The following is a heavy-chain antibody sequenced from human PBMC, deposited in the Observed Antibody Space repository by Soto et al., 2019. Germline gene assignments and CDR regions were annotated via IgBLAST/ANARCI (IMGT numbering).Heavy chain of an antibody. CDR3: ARCIAARPGDYYYYGMDV. J-gene: IGHJ6*02. CDR2: INAGNGNT. Sequence: QVQLVQSGAEEKKPGASVKVSCKASGYTFTSYAMHWVRQAPGQRLEWMGWINAGNGNTKYSQKFQGRVTITRDTSASTAYMELSSLRSEDTAVYYCARCIAARPGDYYYYGMDVWGQGPTVTVSS. CDR1: GYTFTSYA. V-gene: IGHV1-3*05. D-gene: IGHD6-6*01.